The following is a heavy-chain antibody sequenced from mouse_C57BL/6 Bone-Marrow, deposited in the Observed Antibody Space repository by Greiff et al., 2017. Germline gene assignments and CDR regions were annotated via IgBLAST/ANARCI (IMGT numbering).Heavy chain of an antibody. J-gene: IGHJ1*03. CDR3: ARPYYSNYWYFDV. V-gene: IGHV1-55*01. CDR2: IYPGSGST. Sequence: VQLQQPGAELVKPGASVKMSCKASGYTFTSYWITWVKQRPGQGLEWIGDIYPGSGSTNYNEKFKSKATLTVDTASSTAYMQLSSLTTEDSAVYYCARPYYSNYWYFDVWGTGTTVTVTS. CDR1: GYTFTSYW. D-gene: IGHD2-5*01.